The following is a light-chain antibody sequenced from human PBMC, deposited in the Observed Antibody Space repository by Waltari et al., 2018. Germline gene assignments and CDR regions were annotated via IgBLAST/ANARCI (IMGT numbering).Light chain of an antibody. V-gene: IGKV3-20*01. J-gene: IGKJ1*01. CDR1: QSVSSSY. Sequence: EIVLTQSPGTLSLSPGERATLSCRASQSVSSSYLVWYQQKPGQAPRLLIYGSSSRATGIPDSFSGSGSGTDFTLTISRLEPEDFAVYYCQQYGSSPRTFGQGTKVEIK. CDR3: QQYGSSPRT. CDR2: GSS.